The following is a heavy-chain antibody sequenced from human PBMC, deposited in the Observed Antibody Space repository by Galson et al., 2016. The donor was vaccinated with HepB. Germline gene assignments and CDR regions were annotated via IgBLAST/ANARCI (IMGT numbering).Heavy chain of an antibody. CDR1: GFTFNSYG. Sequence: SLRLSCAASGFTFNSYGMHWVRQAPGKGLEWVALVWYDEINKFYRDSVKGRFTISRDNSKNTLYLQMNNLRAEDTAVYYCASGTTMTPDYIDDWGQGTLVTVSS. CDR2: VWYDEINK. V-gene: IGHV3-33*01. CDR3: ASGTTMTPDYIDD. D-gene: IGHD4-17*01. J-gene: IGHJ4*02.